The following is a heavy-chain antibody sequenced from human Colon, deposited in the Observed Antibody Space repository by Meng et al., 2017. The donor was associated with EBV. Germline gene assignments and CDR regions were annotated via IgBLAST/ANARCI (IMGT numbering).Heavy chain of an antibody. CDR2: IYYTGST. J-gene: IGHJ4*02. CDR1: CGSINSGDYY. Sequence: QVSDTGRVKPSQTLSLTCTVSCGSINSGDYYWSWIRQPPGKGLEWIGYIYYTGSTYYNPSLKSRVTISMDTSKNQFSLRLSSVTAADTAVYYCARNYYFDYWGQGTLVTVSS. CDR3: ARNYYFDY. V-gene: IGHV4-30-4*01.